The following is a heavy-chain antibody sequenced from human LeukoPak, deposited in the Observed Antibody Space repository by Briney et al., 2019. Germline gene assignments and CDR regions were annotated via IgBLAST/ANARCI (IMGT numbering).Heavy chain of an antibody. CDR2: INHSGST. D-gene: IGHD5-18*01. Sequence: SETLSLTCAVYGGSFSGYYWSWIRQPPGKGLEWIGEINHSGSTNYNPSLKSRVTISVDTSKNQFSLKLSSVTAADTAVYYCARRRGYSPPFDYWGQGTLVTVSS. CDR3: ARRRGYSPPFDY. V-gene: IGHV4-34*01. CDR1: GGSFSGYY. J-gene: IGHJ4*02.